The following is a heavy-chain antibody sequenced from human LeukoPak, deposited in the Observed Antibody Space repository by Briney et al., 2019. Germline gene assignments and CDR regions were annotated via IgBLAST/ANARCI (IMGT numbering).Heavy chain of an antibody. CDR2: INPNSGGT. D-gene: IGHD3-10*01. Sequence: ASVKVSCKASGYTFTGYYMHWVRQAPGQGLEWMGWINPNSGGTNYAQKFQGRVTMTRDTSISTAYMGLSRLRSDDTAVYYCARVPITMVRGVIIKSTFDYWGQGTLVTVSS. J-gene: IGHJ4*02. CDR3: ARVPITMVRGVIIKSTFDY. V-gene: IGHV1-2*02. CDR1: GYTFTGYY.